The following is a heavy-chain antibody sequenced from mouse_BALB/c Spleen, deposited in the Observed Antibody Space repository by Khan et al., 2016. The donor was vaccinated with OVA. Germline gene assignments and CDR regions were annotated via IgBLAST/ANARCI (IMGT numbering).Heavy chain of an antibody. CDR2: ISSGSSTI. J-gene: IGHJ1*01. CDR1: GFTFSSFG. V-gene: IGHV5-17*02. CDR3: ARSGGNFHWYFDV. D-gene: IGHD2-1*01. Sequence: EVELVESGGGLVQPGGSRKLSCAASGFTFSSFGIHWVRQAPKKGLEWVAYISSGSSTIYYVDTVKGRFTISRDIPKNTLFLQMTSLRSEDTAMYYCARSGGNFHWYFDVCCAGTSDTVAS.